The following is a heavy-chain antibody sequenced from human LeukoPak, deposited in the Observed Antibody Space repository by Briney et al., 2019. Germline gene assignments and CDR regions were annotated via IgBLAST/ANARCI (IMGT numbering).Heavy chain of an antibody. D-gene: IGHD2/OR15-2a*01. V-gene: IGHV3-53*01. Sequence: GGSLRLSCAASGFTVSSSHMTWVRQTPGKGLVWVSVTYSGGNTDYADSVKGRFTISGDNSRNTLYLQMSSLRVEDTAIYYCARGRDYFPIDYWGQGTFVIVSS. CDR3: ARGRDYFPIDY. CDR2: TYSGGNT. CDR1: GFTVSSSH. J-gene: IGHJ4*02.